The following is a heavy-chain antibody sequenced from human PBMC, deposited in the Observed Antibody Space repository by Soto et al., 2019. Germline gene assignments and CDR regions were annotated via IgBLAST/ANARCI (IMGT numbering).Heavy chain of an antibody. J-gene: IGHJ5*02. CDR2: ISGSGGTT. V-gene: IGHV3-23*01. Sequence: EVQLLESGGGLVQPGGSLRLSCTGSGFTFSSYAMNWVRQAPGKGLECVSTISGSGGTTYYADSVKGRFTISRDTSKNTLDLQMSSLRAEDTAVYYCAKNGRAAAMYNWFDPWGQGTLVTVSS. CDR1: GFTFSSYA. CDR3: AKNGRAAAMYNWFDP. D-gene: IGHD6-13*01.